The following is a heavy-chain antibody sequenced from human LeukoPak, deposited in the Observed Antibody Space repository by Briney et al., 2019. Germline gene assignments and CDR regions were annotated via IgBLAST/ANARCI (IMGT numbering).Heavy chain of an antibody. CDR3: ARMAASYGDYRDN. CDR2: LIPIFGTA. D-gene: IGHD4-17*01. V-gene: IGHV1-69*13. CDR1: GGTFSSYA. Sequence: SVKVSCKASGGTFSSYAISWVRQAPGQGLEWMGGLIPIFGTANYAQKFQGRVTITADESTSTAYMELSSLRSEDTAVYYCARMAASYGDYRDNWGQGTLVTVSS. J-gene: IGHJ4*02.